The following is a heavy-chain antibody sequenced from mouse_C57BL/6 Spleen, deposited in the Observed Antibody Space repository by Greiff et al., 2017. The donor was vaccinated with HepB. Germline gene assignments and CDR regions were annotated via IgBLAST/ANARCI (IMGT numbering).Heavy chain of an antibody. Sequence: EVKLVESGGDLVKPGGSLKLSCAASGFTFSSYGMSWVRQTPDKRLEWVATISSGGSYTYYPDSVKGRFTISRDNAKNTLYLQMGSLKSEDTAMYDCARPYYDGSSPYYAMDYWGQGTSVTVSA. D-gene: IGHD1-1*01. CDR1: GFTFSSYG. CDR3: ARPYYDGSSPYYAMDY. CDR2: ISSGGSYT. J-gene: IGHJ4*01. V-gene: IGHV5-6*01.